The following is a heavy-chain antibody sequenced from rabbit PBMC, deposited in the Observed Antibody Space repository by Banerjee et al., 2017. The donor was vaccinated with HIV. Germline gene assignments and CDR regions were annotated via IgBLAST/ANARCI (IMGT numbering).Heavy chain of an antibody. J-gene: IGHJ6*01. CDR1: GFTFSSSYY. CDR3: ARVLVEYDYGMDL. CDR2: MHTSSGST. Sequence: QEQLEESGGGLVQPEGSLTLTCTASGFTFSSSYYMSWVRQAPGKGLEWIGCMHTSSGSTWYANWAKGRFTISKTSSTTVTLQMTSLAAADTATYFCARVLVEYDYGMDLWGPGTLVTVS. V-gene: IGHV1S45*01. D-gene: IGHD4-2*01.